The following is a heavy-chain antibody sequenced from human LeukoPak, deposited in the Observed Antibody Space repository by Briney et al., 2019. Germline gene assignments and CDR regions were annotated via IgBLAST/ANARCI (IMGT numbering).Heavy chain of an antibody. J-gene: IGHJ4*02. V-gene: IGHV3-11*01. CDR3: ARVPTTVTTFVEY. CDR2: ISSSGSTI. CDR1: GFTFSSYY. D-gene: IGHD4-17*01. Sequence: KPGGSLRLSCAASGFTFSSYYMSWIRQAPGKGLEWVSYISSSGSTIYYADSVKGRFTISRDNAKNSLYLQMNSLRAEDTAVYYCARVPTTVTTFVEYWGQGTLVTVSS.